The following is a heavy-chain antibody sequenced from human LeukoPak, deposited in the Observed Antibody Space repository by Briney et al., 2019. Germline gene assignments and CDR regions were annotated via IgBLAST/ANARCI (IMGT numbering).Heavy chain of an antibody. V-gene: IGHV3-23*01. J-gene: IGHJ5*02. D-gene: IGHD3-3*01. Sequence: QSGGSLRLSCAASGFTFSDSAVSWVRHSPGEGLKWVSSISDTGGRTYYADSVKGRFTITRDNSRNTVNLQMNSLTAGDTARYFCAKGGQDLDFWRFDLWGQGILVIVSS. CDR1: GFTFSDSA. CDR2: ISDTGGRT. CDR3: AKGGQDLDFWRFDL.